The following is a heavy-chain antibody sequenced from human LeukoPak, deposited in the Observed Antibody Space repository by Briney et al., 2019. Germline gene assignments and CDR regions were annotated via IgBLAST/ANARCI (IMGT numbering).Heavy chain of an antibody. V-gene: IGHV4-59*02. Sequence: NASETLSLTCNVSGGSVRSYYWSWIRQPPGKGLEWIGYIYYSGSTNYNPSLKSRVTISVDTSKNQFSLKLSSVTAADTAVYYCARDTMVRGVMGYYYGMDVWGQGTTVTVSS. CDR2: IYYSGST. J-gene: IGHJ6*02. D-gene: IGHD3-10*01. CDR1: GGSVRSYY. CDR3: ARDTMVRGVMGYYYGMDV.